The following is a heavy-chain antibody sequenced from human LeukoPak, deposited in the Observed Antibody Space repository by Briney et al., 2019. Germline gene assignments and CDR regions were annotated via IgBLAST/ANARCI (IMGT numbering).Heavy chain of an antibody. D-gene: IGHD5-18*01. CDR2: IKQDGSEK. CDR3: ASEGELGYGYFY. CDR1: EFTLSNYW. J-gene: IGHJ4*02. Sequence: SGGSLRLSCAASEFTLSNYWMRWVRQAAGKGLEWVANIKQDGSEKNYVDSVKGRFTISRDNAKNSLYLQMNSLRAEDTAVYYCASEGELGYGYFYWGQGTLVTVSS. V-gene: IGHV3-7*01.